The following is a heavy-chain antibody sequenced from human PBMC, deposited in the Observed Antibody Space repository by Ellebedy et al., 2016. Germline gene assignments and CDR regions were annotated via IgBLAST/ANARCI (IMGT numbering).Heavy chain of an antibody. Sequence: SETLSLXCAVYGGSFSGYYWSWIRQPPGKGLEWIGEINHSGSTNYNPSLKSRVTISVDTSKNQFSLKLSSVTAADTAVYYCAREGITGTFRGFDPWGQGTLVTVSS. D-gene: IGHD1-7*01. V-gene: IGHV4-34*09. CDR3: AREGITGTFRGFDP. J-gene: IGHJ5*02. CDR1: GGSFSGYY. CDR2: INHSGST.